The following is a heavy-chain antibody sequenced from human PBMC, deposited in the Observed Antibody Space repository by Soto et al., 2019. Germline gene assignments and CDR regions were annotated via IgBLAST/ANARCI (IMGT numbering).Heavy chain of an antibody. CDR2: ISSSSSYI. J-gene: IGHJ6*02. V-gene: IGHV3-21*01. Sequence: PGGSLRLSCAASGFTFSSYSMNWVRQAPGKGLEWVSSISSSSSYIYYADSVKGRFTISRDNAKNSLYLQMNSLRAEDTAVYYCARAVRIAALIGDDYGMDVWGQGTTVTVSS. CDR3: ARAVRIAALIGDDYGMDV. CDR1: GFTFSSYS. D-gene: IGHD6-6*01.